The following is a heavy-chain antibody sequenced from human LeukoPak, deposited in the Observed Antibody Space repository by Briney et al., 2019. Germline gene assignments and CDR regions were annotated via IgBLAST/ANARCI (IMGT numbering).Heavy chain of an antibody. CDR1: GFTFSGYY. CDR2: ISGSGSSI. J-gene: IGHJ4*02. V-gene: IGHV3-11*04. CDR3: SRDPRTCDY. Sequence: GGSLRLSCSASGFTFSGYYMSWIRQAPGKGLGLLSYISGSGSSIVYADSVKGRFTISRDNAKNSLYLQMNSLRDEDTAVYYCSRDPRTCDYWGQGTLVTVSS.